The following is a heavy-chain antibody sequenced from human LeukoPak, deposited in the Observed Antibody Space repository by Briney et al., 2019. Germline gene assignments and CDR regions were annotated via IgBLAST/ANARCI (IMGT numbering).Heavy chain of an antibody. CDR3: ARSYDFWSSPNDY. J-gene: IGHJ4*02. CDR1: GYTFTGYY. CDR2: INPIGGGT. Sequence: ASVKVSCKASGYTFTGYYIHWVRQAPGQGLEWMGWINPIGGGTKFAQKFQGRFTMTRDTSIDTAYMELSRLRYDDTAVYYCARSYDFWSSPNDYWGQGTLVTVSS. D-gene: IGHD3-3*01. V-gene: IGHV1-2*02.